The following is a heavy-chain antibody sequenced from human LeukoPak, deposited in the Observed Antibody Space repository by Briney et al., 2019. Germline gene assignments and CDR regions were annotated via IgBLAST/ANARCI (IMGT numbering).Heavy chain of an antibody. V-gene: IGHV3-30-3*01. Sequence: GGSLRLSCAASGFTFSSYAMHWVRQAPGKGLEWVAVISYDGSNKYYVDSVKGRFTISRDNSKNTLYLQMNSLRAEDTAVYYCARDPYYYDSSGYDYWGQGTLVTVSS. CDR3: ARDPYYYDSSGYDY. J-gene: IGHJ4*02. CDR2: ISYDGSNK. D-gene: IGHD3-22*01. CDR1: GFTFSSYA.